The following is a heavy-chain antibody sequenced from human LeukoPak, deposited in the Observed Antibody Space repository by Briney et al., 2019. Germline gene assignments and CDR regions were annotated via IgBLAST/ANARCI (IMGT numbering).Heavy chain of an antibody. CDR1: GGSISSGGYY. V-gene: IGHV4-31*03. D-gene: IGHD3-9*01. CDR3: ARASGRYFDWLQGPFDY. J-gene: IGHJ4*02. Sequence: SETLSLTCTVSGGSISSGGYYWSWIRQHPGKGLEWIGYIYYSGSTYYNPSLKSRVTISVDTSKNQFSLKLSSVTAADTAVYFCARASGRYFDWLQGPFDYWGQGSLVTVSS. CDR2: IYYSGST.